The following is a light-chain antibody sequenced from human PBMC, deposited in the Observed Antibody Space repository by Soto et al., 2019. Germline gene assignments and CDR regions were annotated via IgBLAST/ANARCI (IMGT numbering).Light chain of an antibody. Sequence: VVLTQSPGTLSLSPGERATLSCRASQSVSSSYLAWYQQKPGQAPRLLIYGASSRATGIPDRFSGSGSGTDFTLTISRLEPEDFALYYCQQYGSSPLVTFGQGTRLEIK. CDR1: QSVSSSY. J-gene: IGKJ5*01. CDR2: GAS. V-gene: IGKV3-20*01. CDR3: QQYGSSPLVT.